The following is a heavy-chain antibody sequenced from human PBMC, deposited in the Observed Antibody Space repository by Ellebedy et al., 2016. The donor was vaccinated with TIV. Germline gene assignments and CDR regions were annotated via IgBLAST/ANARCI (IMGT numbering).Heavy chain of an antibody. Sequence: SETLSLXXTVSGGSISSYYWSWIRQPPGKGLEWIGYIYYSGSTNYNPSLKSRVTISVDTSKNQFSLKLSSVTAADTAVYYCATRYCSSTSCYTDWYFDLWGRGTLVTVSS. CDR2: IYYSGST. V-gene: IGHV4-59*01. CDR1: GGSISSYY. CDR3: ATRYCSSTSCYTDWYFDL. J-gene: IGHJ2*01. D-gene: IGHD2-2*02.